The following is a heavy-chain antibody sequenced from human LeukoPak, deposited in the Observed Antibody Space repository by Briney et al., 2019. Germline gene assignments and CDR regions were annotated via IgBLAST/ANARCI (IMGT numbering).Heavy chain of an antibody. CDR1: GFTFSSYG. J-gene: IGHJ3*02. Sequence: GGSLRLSCAASGFTFSSYGMTWVRQAPGKGLEWVSYISSSSSTIYYADSVKGRFTISRDNAKNSLYLQMNSLRAEDTAVYYCARARDSSSWDVLDAFDIWGQGTMVTVSS. CDR3: ARARDSSSWDVLDAFDI. CDR2: ISSSSSTI. V-gene: IGHV3-48*04. D-gene: IGHD6-13*01.